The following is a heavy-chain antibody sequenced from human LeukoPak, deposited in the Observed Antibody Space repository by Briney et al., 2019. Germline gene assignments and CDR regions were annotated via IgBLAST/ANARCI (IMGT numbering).Heavy chain of an antibody. Sequence: GGSLRLSCAASGFTFSSYWMSWVRQAPGKGLEWVANIKQDGSEKYYVDPVKGRFTISRDNAKNSLYLQMNSLRAEDTAVYYCARGGYSYGPHRDYFDYWGQGTLVTVSS. V-gene: IGHV3-7*01. D-gene: IGHD5-18*01. CDR3: ARGGYSYGPHRDYFDY. CDR2: IKQDGSEK. J-gene: IGHJ4*02. CDR1: GFTFSSYW.